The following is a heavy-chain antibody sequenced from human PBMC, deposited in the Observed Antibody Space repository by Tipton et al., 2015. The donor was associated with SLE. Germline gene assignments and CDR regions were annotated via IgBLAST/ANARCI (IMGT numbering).Heavy chain of an antibody. V-gene: IGHV3-23*01. CDR3: AKGYSSSRRWYFGL. CDR1: GFTFSSYA. Sequence: SLRLSCAASGFTFSSYAMSWVRQAPGKGLEWVSAISGSGGSTYYADSVKGRFTISRDNSKNTLYLQMNSLRAEGTAVYYCAKGYSSSRRWYFGLWGRGTLVTVSS. J-gene: IGHJ2*01. CDR2: ISGSGGST. D-gene: IGHD6-13*01.